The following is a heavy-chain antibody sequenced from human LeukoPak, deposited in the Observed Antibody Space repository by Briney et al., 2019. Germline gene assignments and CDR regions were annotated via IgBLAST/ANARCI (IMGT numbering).Heavy chain of an antibody. CDR1: GFTFSTHG. Sequence: QPGGSLRLSCAISGFTFSTHGMHRIRQAPGKGLEWVAIISSDGNNKYYADSVKGRFTISRDNSKNMLYLEMNSLRADDTAVYYCVKDHMAVRVGYIFDYWGQGTLVTVSS. D-gene: IGHD3-10*01. V-gene: IGHV3-30*18. J-gene: IGHJ4*02. CDR2: ISSDGNNK. CDR3: VKDHMAVRVGYIFDY.